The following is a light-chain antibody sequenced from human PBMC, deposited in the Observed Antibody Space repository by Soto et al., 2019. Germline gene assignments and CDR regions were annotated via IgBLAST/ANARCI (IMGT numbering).Light chain of an antibody. CDR1: QSVFDY. Sequence: EIVLTQSPATLSLSPGQRATLSCKASQSVFDYIAWYQQKPGQAPRILIYEASIRATGLPARFSGSGSGTDFTRTISSLGPEEFAVYYCQERSNWPSLSFGGGTKVEI. J-gene: IGKJ4*01. V-gene: IGKV3-11*01. CDR2: EAS. CDR3: QERSNWPSLS.